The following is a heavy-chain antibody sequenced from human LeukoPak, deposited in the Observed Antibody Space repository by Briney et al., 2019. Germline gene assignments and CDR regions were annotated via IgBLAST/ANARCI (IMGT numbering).Heavy chain of an antibody. D-gene: IGHD5-12*01. V-gene: IGHV1-8*02. CDR3: ARCGGYDYDAFDI. J-gene: IGHJ3*02. CDR1: GYTFTGYY. Sequence: RASVKVSCKTSGYTFTGYYMFWVRQATGQGLEWMGWMNPNSGNTGYAQKFQGRVTMTRNTSISTAYMELSSLRSEDTAVYYCARCGGYDYDAFDIWGQGTMVTVSS. CDR2: MNPNSGNT.